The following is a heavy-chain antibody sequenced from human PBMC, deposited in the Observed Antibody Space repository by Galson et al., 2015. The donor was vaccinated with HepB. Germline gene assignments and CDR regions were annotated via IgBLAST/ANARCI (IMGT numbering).Heavy chain of an antibody. J-gene: IGHJ5*02. CDR1: GFNFSNYG. D-gene: IGHD3-10*01. V-gene: IGHV3-30*18. CDR2: ILYDGSNK. CDR3: AKDRHYGSGSVYH. Sequence: SLRLSCAASGFNFSNYGMDWVRQAPGKGLEWVAVILYDGSNKYYGDSVKGRFTISRDNNKNTLYLQMNSLGAEDTAVYYCAKDRHYGSGSVYHWGQGTQVTVSS.